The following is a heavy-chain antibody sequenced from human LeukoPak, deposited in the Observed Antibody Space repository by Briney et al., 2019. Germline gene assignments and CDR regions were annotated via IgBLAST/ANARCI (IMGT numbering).Heavy chain of an antibody. V-gene: IGHV4-59*12. CDR2: ICFSGST. CDR1: GGSISSYY. J-gene: IGHJ4*02. Sequence: SETLSLTCTVSGGSISSYYWSWIRQPPGKGLEWIGYICFSGSTNYNPSLKSRVTMSADTSKNQFSLKLSSVTAADTAVYYCARGDPIVVVYWGQGTLVTVSS. CDR3: ARGDPIVVVY. D-gene: IGHD2-21*01.